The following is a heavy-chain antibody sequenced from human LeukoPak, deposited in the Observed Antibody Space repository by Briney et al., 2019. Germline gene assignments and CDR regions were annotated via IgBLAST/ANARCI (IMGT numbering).Heavy chain of an antibody. CDR2: ISGSSLYI. D-gene: IGHD3-10*02. CDR1: GFTLSTYS. J-gene: IGHJ6*04. V-gene: IGHV3-21*04. CDR3: AELGITMIGGV. Sequence: GGSLRLSCAASGFTLSTYSLNWVRQAPGKGLEWVSSISGSSLYIYYADSVKGRFTISRDNAKNSLYLQMNSLRAEDTAVYYCAELGITMIGGVWGKGTTVTISS.